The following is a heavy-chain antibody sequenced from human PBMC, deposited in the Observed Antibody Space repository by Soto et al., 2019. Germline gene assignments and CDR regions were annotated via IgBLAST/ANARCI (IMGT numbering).Heavy chain of an antibody. Sequence: SETLSLTCTVSGGSINSYYWSWIRQPPGKGLEWIGYIYYSGSTNYNPSLKSRVTISVDTSKDQFSLKLSSVTAADTAVYYCARHRYSYGSYYFDYWGQGTLVTVSS. V-gene: IGHV4-59*08. D-gene: IGHD5-18*01. CDR2: IYYSGST. CDR1: GGSINSYY. CDR3: ARHRYSYGSYYFDY. J-gene: IGHJ4*02.